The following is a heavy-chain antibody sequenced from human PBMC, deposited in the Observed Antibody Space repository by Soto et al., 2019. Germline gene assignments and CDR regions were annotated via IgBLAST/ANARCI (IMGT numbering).Heavy chain of an antibody. CDR2: TYYRSEWYN. J-gene: IGHJ5*02. CDR3: ARDKFSTRSWYQESWFDP. V-gene: IGHV6-1*01. Sequence: SPTLSLTCAISGDSVSSNSATWNWIRQSPSRGLEWLGRTYYRSEWYNDYALSVQSRLTIKPDTSNNQFSLHLNSVTPEDTAVYYFARDKFSTRSWYQESWFDPWGKGTPVTVSS. CDR1: GDSVSSNSAT. D-gene: IGHD6-13*01.